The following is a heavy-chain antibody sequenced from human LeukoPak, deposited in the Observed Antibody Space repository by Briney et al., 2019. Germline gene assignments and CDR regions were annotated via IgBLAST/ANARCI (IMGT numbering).Heavy chain of an antibody. V-gene: IGHV4-59*01. Sequence: SETLSLTCTVSGGSISRNYWNWIRQPPGKGLEWIGNIYYSETTNYNPSLKSRVSISVDTSKNLLSLKLSSVTAADTAVYYCARGSTSNLWGRGTLVTVSS. D-gene: IGHD2/OR15-2a*01. J-gene: IGHJ2*01. CDR1: GGSISRNY. CDR3: ARGSTSNL. CDR2: IYYSETT.